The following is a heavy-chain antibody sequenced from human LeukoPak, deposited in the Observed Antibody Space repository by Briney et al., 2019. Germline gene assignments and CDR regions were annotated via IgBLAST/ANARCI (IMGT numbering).Heavy chain of an antibody. V-gene: IGHV3-21*01. D-gene: IGHD2-2*01. CDR1: GFTFSSYS. J-gene: IGHJ4*02. CDR2: ISSSSSYI. Sequence: PGGPLRLSCAASGFTFSSYSMNWVRQAPGKGLEWVSSISSSSSYIYYADSVKGRFTISRDNAKNSLYLQMNSLRAEDTAVYYCARDKGGAGYCSSTSCYPLDYWGQGTLVTVSS. CDR3: ARDKGGAGYCSSTSCYPLDY.